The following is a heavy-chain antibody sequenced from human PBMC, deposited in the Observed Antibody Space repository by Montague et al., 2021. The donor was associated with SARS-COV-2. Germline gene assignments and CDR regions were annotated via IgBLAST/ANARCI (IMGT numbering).Heavy chain of an antibody. D-gene: IGHD2-2*02. V-gene: IGHV4-34*04. Sequence: SETLSLTYTVYGGSFSGYYWNWIRQSPGRGLEWIGEINHRGTTNNNPSLKSRATISVDASKDQFSLKLTSVTAADAAVYYCARGGLHLLYGGHYFDYWGQGTLVTVSS. J-gene: IGHJ4*02. CDR3: ARGGLHLLYGGHYFDY. CDR2: INHRGTT. CDR1: GGSFSGYY.